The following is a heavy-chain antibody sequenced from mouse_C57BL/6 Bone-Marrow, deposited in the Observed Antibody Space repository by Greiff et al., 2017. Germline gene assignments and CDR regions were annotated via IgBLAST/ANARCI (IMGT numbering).Heavy chain of an antibody. D-gene: IGHD2-1*01. V-gene: IGHV1-80*01. J-gene: IGHJ4*01. Sequence: VKLQQSGAELVKPGASVKISCKASGYAFSSYWMNWVKQRPGKGLEWIGQIYPGDGDTNYNGKFKGKATLTADKSSSTAYMQLSSLTSEDSAVYFCAREGLWYHYYAMDYWGQGTSVTVSS. CDR2: IYPGDGDT. CDR1: GYAFSSYW. CDR3: AREGLWYHYYAMDY.